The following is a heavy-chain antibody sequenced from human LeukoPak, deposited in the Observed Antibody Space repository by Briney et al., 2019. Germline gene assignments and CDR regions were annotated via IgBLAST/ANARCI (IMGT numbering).Heavy chain of an antibody. V-gene: IGHV3-23*01. J-gene: IGHJ6*02. D-gene: IGHD6-25*01. Sequence: QPGGSLRLSCVASGFTFGSQPMSWVRQAPGKGLEWVSAFSVNDDTLRYAESVKGRFTISRDTSKNTLYLQMNNLSAEDTALYYCAKGSQRPVVVMDIWGQGTTVTVSS. CDR2: FSVNDDTL. CDR1: GFTFGSQP. CDR3: AKGSQRPVVVMDI.